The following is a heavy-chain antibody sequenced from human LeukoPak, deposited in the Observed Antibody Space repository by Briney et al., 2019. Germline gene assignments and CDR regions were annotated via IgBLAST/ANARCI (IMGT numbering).Heavy chain of an antibody. Sequence: GGSLRLSCSASGFTFNTYTMHWVRRAPGKGLEYGSAISSDGSGTYYGDSVKGRFAISRDNSKDTLDLQMSGLRAEDTAVYYCVKDFSYCSTSNCYGGGHPAFDFWGQGPMVIVSS. CDR1: GFTFNTYT. V-gene: IGHV3-64D*06. J-gene: IGHJ3*01. D-gene: IGHD2-2*01. CDR3: VKDFSYCSTSNCYGGGHPAFDF. CDR2: ISSDGSGT.